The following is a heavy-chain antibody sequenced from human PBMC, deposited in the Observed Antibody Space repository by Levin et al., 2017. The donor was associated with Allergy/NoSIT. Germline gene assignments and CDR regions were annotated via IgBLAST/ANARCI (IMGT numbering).Heavy chain of an antibody. CDR3: ARARSSSTALYFDY. V-gene: IGHV3-11*01. D-gene: IGHD6-6*01. J-gene: IGHJ4*02. Sequence: GGSLRLSCAASGFTFSDYYMSWIRQAPGKGLEWVSYISSSGSTIYYADSVKGRFTISRDNAKNSLYLQMNSLRAEDTAVYYCARARSSSTALYFDYWGQGTLVTVSS. CDR2: ISSSGSTI. CDR1: GFTFSDYY.